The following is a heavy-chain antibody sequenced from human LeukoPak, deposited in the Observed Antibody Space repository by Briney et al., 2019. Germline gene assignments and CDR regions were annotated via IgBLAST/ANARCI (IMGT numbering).Heavy chain of an antibody. CDR1: GGSISSGDYY. V-gene: IGHV4-30-4*08. CDR2: IYYSGCT. J-gene: IGHJ6*03. CDR3: ARVLVGYSSSWYSPQFVFYYMDV. Sequence: SQTLSLTCTVSGGSISSGDYYWRGIRQPPGKGLEWIGYIYYSGCTYYNQALKSRVTISVDTSKNQFALKLSSVTAADTAVYYCARVLVGYSSSWYSPQFVFYYMDVWGKGTTVTVSS. D-gene: IGHD6-13*01.